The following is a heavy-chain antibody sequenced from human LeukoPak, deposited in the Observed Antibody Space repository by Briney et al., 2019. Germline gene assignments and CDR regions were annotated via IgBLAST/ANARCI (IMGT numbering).Heavy chain of an antibody. CDR1: GGSISSSSYY. V-gene: IGHV4-39*01. J-gene: IGHJ6*03. D-gene: IGHD6-19*01. Sequence: PSETLSLTCTVSGGSISSSSYYWGWIRQPPGKGLEWIGSIYYSGSTYYNPSLKSRVTISVDTSKNQFSLKLSSVTAAATAVYYCARLSGGWYYMDVWGKGTTVTVSS. CDR2: IYYSGST. CDR3: ARLSGGWYYMDV.